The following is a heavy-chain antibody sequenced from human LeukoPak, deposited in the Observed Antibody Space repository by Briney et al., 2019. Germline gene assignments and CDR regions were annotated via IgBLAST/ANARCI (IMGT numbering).Heavy chain of an antibody. CDR3: ARGQLPYYYGSGSYQDAFDI. J-gene: IGHJ3*02. V-gene: IGHV1-69*13. CDR2: IIPIFGTA. Sequence: SVKVSCKASGGSFSSYAISWVRQAPGQGLEWMGGIIPIFGTANYAQKFQGRVTITADESTSTAYMELSSLRSEDTAVYYCARGQLPYYYGSGSYQDAFDIWGQGTMVTVSS. D-gene: IGHD3-10*01. CDR1: GGSFSSYA.